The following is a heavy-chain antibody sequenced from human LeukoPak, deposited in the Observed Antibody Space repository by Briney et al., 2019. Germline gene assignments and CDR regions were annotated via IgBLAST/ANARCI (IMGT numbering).Heavy chain of an antibody. J-gene: IGHJ6*02. CDR1: GFPFGSYA. Sequence: PGGSLRLSCAASGFPFGSYAMHWVRQAPGKGLDWVAVMSYDGSYEYYADSVKGRFTISRDNSKNTLYLQMNSLRAEDTAVYYCARGRGYCSGARCYGDYYYGMDVWGQGTTVTVSS. D-gene: IGHD2-15*01. CDR2: MSYDGSYE. CDR3: ARGRGYCSGARCYGDYYYGMDV. V-gene: IGHV3-30*03.